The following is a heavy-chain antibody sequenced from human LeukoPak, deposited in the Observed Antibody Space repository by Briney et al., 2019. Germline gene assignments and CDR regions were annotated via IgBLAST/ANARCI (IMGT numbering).Heavy chain of an antibody. CDR1: GGSFSGYY. D-gene: IGHD3-16*01. V-gene: IGHV4-34*01. CDR3: ARSAYDYVWGSYSLFDY. J-gene: IGHJ4*02. Sequence: SETLSLTCAVYGGSFSGYYWSWIRQPPGKGLEWIGEINHSGSTNYNPSLKSRVTISVDTSKNQFSLKLSSVTAADTAVYYCARSAYDYVWGSYSLFDYWGQGTLVTVSS. CDR2: INHSGST.